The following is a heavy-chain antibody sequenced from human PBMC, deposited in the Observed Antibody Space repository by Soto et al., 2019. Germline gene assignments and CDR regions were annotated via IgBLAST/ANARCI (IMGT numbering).Heavy chain of an antibody. CDR3: AHRRRATSWLPLPFDH. J-gene: IGHJ4*02. V-gene: IGHV2-5*02. Sequence: QITLKESGPTLVKPTQTLTLTCTFSGFSVSTSGVGVGWIRQPPGKALEWLALIYWDADKRYSPSVESRLTIKREPPKNQVVLTMTKMDPLDTATYYCAHRRRATSWLPLPFDHRGQGTLVTVSS. D-gene: IGHD2-2*01. CDR2: IYWDADK. CDR1: GFSVSTSGVG.